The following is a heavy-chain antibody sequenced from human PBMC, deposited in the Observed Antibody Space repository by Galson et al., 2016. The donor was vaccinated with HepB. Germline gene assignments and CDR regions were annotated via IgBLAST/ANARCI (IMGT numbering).Heavy chain of an antibody. CDR3: ARQYEYRSTGSYFDS. Sequence: SETLSLTCTVPGDSISSQYWTWIRQPAGRGPEWIGRIRTSGRINYHPSLKSRVSMSIDTSKNQVSLRLTSVTAADTAVYYCARQYEYRSTGSYFDSWGQGILVTVSS. V-gene: IGHV4-4*07. CDR1: GDSISSQY. J-gene: IGHJ4*02. D-gene: IGHD6-6*01. CDR2: IRTSGRI.